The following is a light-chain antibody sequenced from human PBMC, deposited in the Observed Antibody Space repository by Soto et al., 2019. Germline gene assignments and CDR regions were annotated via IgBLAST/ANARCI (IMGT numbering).Light chain of an antibody. V-gene: IGKV3-15*01. Sequence: EIVMTQSPAILSVSPGERATLFCRASQSVRSNFLAWYQHKPGQAPRLLIHGASTRATGVPARFSDSAFETEFTLTISSLQSEDFAVYYCQQYSAWPLTFGGGTKVEIK. J-gene: IGKJ4*01. CDR1: QSVRSN. CDR3: QQYSAWPLT. CDR2: GAS.